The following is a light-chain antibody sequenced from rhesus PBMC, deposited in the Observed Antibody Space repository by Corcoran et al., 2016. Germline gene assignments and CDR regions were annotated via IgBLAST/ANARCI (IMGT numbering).Light chain of an antibody. CDR3: LQYSSSPWT. CDR2: KAS. V-gene: IGKV1-22*01. J-gene: IGKJ1*01. Sequence: IQMTQSPSSLSASVGDTVTITCRASQSISSWLDWYQQKPGKARKLLIDKASSSKSGVPSRFSDSGSGTYFSLTISSLQPEDCATYYCLQYSSSPWTFGQGTKVEIK. CDR1: QSISSW.